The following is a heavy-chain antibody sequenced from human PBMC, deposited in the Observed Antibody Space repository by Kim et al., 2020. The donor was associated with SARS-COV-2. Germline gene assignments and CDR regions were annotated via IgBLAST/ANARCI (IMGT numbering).Heavy chain of an antibody. CDR3: ARDIRAVTPMYYYYYGMDV. V-gene: IGHV1-46*01. D-gene: IGHD4-17*01. CDR1: GYTFTSYY. Sequence: ASVKVSCKASGYTFTSYYMHWVRQAPGQGLEWMGIINPSGGSTSYAQKFQGRVTMTRDTSTSTVYMELSSLRSEDTAVYYCARDIRAVTPMYYYYYGMDVWGQGTTVTVSS. J-gene: IGHJ6*02. CDR2: INPSGGST.